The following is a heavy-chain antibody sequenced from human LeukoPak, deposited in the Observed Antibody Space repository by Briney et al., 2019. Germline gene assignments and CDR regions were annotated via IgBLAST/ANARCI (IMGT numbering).Heavy chain of an antibody. CDR2: INPNSGGT. D-gene: IGHD6-13*01. Sequence: SVKVSCKASGYTFTGYYMHWVRQAPGQGLDWMGWINPNSGGTNYAQKFQGRVTMTRDTSISTAYMELSRLRSDDTAVYYCATLSSSLTSANWFDPWGQGTLVTVSS. J-gene: IGHJ5*02. CDR3: ATLSSSLTSANWFDP. V-gene: IGHV1-2*02. CDR1: GYTFTGYY.